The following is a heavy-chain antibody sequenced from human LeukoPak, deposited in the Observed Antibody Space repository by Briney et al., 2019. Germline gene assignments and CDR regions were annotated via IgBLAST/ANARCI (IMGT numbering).Heavy chain of an antibody. CDR2: IKQDGGKK. V-gene: IGHV3-7*04. CDR3: TRVGYIDEGIDY. D-gene: IGHD5-24*01. CDR1: GFPFSSYW. Sequence: HSGGSLRLSCVASGFPFSSYWMTWVRQAPGKGLEWVANIKQDGGKKSYVDSVKGRFTISRDNAKNSLYLQMNSLRAEDTAIYYCTRVGYIDEGIDYWGQGTLVTVSS. J-gene: IGHJ4*02.